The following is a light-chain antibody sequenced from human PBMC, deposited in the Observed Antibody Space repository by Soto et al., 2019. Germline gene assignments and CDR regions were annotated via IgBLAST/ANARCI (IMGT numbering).Light chain of an antibody. Sequence: DIQMTQSPSTLSASVGDRVTITCRASQNVNGWLAWYQQKPGKAPKLLINKASSLESGVPSRFSGRGFGTEFTLTISSLQTDDFATYYCQQYDTLCTFGQGTRWIS. CDR1: QNVNGW. V-gene: IGKV1-5*03. CDR3: QQYDTLCT. J-gene: IGKJ1*01. CDR2: KAS.